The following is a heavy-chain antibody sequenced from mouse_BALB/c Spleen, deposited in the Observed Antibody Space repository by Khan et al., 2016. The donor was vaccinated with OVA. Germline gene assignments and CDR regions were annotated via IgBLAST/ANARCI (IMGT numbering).Heavy chain of an antibody. CDR1: GYTFSTYT. D-gene: IGHD2-14*01. J-gene: IGHJ3*01. CDR3: AEEGAYYRTDGWFAY. CDR2: IIPSSDYS. V-gene: IGHV1-4*01. Sequence: QIQLVQSGAELARPGASVKMSCKASGYTFSTYTIHWVKQRPGQGLEWIGYIIPSSDYSNYNQKFKDKATLTADKSSSTAYVQLSSLTSEDSAVYYCAEEGAYYRTDGWFAYWGQGTLVTVSA.